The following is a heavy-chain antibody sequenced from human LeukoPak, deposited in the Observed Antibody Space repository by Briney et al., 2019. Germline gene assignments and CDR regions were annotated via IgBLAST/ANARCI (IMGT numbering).Heavy chain of an antibody. V-gene: IGHV3-48*04. J-gene: IGHJ5*02. D-gene: IGHD5-24*01. CDR3: ARDKWGYKGWFDP. Sequence: GGSLRLSCAASGFTFSSYAMSWVRQAPGKGLEWVSYISSSGSTIYYADSVKGRFTISRDNAKNSLYLQMNSLRAEDTAVYYCARDKWGYKGWFDPWGQGTLVTVSS. CDR1: GFTFSSYA. CDR2: ISSSGSTI.